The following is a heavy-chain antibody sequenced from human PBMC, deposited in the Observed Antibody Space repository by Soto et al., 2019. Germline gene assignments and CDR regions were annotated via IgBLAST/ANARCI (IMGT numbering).Heavy chain of an antibody. J-gene: IGHJ3*02. V-gene: IGHV3-33*01. CDR1: GFTFSSYG. CDR2: IWYDGSNK. CDR3: ARGIRSTAAFDI. Sequence: QVPLVESGGGVVQPGRSLRLSCAASGFTFSSYGMHWVRQAPGKGLEWVAVIWYDGSNKYYADSVKGRFTISRDNSKNTLYLQMNSLRAEDTAVYYCARGIRSTAAFDIWGQGTMVTVSS. D-gene: IGHD4-17*01.